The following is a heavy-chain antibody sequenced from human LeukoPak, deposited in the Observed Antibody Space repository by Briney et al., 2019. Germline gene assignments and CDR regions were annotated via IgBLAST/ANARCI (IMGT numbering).Heavy chain of an antibody. CDR2: INPNSGGT. D-gene: IGHD1-26*01. J-gene: IGHJ4*02. CDR1: GYTFASYY. CDR3: ARGFSGSNGAIDY. Sequence: ASVKVSCKASGYTFASYYMHWVRQAPGQGLEWMGWINPNSGGTNYAQKFQGRVTMTRDTSISTAYMELSRLRSDDTAVYYCARGFSGSNGAIDYWGQGTLVTVSS. V-gene: IGHV1-2*02.